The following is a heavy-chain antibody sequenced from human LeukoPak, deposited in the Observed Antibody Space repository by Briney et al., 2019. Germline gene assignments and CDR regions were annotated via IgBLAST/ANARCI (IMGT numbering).Heavy chain of an antibody. CDR2: INHSGST. V-gene: IGHV4-34*01. CDR3: ARFTDSWYFDL. J-gene: IGHJ2*01. D-gene: IGHD2-15*01. CDR1: GGSFSGYY. Sequence: SETLSLTCAVYGGSFSGYYWSWIRQPPGKGLEWIGEINHSGSTNYNPSLKSRVTISVDTSKNQFSLKLNSVTAADTAVYYCARFTDSWYFDLWGRGTLVTVSS.